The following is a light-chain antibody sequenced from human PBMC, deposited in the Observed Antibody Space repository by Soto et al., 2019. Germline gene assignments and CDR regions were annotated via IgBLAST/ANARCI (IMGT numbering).Light chain of an antibody. V-gene: IGLV1-44*01. J-gene: IGLJ1*01. Sequence: QAVVTQPPSASGTPGQRVTISCSGSSSNIGSHTLNWYQQLPGTAPKLLIYINNQRPSGVPDRFSASKSGTSASLAISGLQSEDEADYYCAAWDDNLNGYVFGTGTKLTVL. CDR1: SSNIGSHT. CDR3: AAWDDNLNGYV. CDR2: INN.